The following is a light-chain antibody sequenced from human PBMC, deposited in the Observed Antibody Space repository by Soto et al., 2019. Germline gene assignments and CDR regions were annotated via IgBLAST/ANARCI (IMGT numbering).Light chain of an antibody. CDR1: SSDVGGYNY. CDR3: SSYRSSSTHLV. Sequence: QSALTQPASVSGSPGQSITISCTGTSSDVGGYNYVSWFQQHPAKAPKVLIYEVSNRPSGISNRFSGSKSGNTASLTISGLQAEDEADYYCSSYRSSSTHLVFGGGTQLTVL. J-gene: IGLJ2*01. V-gene: IGLV2-14*01. CDR2: EVS.